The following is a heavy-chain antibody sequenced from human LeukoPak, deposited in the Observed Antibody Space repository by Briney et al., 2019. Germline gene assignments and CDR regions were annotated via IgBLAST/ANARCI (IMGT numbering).Heavy chain of an antibody. D-gene: IGHD4-17*01. CDR3: ARRFYGDYDIDY. V-gene: IGHV4-39*01. J-gene: IGHJ4*02. Sequence: PSETLSLTCTVSGGSISSSSYYWGWIRQPPGKGLEWIGSIYYSGSTYYNPSLKSRVTISVDTSKNQFSLKPSSVTAADTAVYYCARRFYGDYDIDYWGQGTLVTVSS. CDR1: GGSISSSSYY. CDR2: IYYSGST.